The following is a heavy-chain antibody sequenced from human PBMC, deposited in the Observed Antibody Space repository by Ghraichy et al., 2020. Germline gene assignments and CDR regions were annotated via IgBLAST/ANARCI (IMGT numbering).Heavy chain of an antibody. J-gene: IGHJ4*02. D-gene: IGHD2-2*01. V-gene: IGHV4-34*01. CDR1: GGSFSGYF. Sequence: SETLSLTCAVYGGSFSGYFWSWIRQPPGKGLEWIGEINNSGSTNYNPSLKSRVTISVDTSKNQFSLKVSSVTAADTAVYYCARALSAVVPAAYDYWGQGTLVTVSS. CDR3: ARALSAVVPAAYDY. CDR2: INNSGST.